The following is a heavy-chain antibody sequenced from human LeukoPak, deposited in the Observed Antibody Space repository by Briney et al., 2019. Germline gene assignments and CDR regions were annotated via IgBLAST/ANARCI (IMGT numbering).Heavy chain of an antibody. CDR2: ISMRSRYI. Sequence: PGGSLRLSCAASGFTFSSYSMNWGREAPGKGLECVSSISMRSRYIYYADSVKGRFTISRDNAKNSLYLQMNSLRAEDTAVYYCASYHIAVAGTGVDYWGQGTLVTVPS. CDR1: GFTFSSYS. D-gene: IGHD6-19*01. CDR3: ASYHIAVAGTGVDY. J-gene: IGHJ4*02. V-gene: IGHV3-21*01.